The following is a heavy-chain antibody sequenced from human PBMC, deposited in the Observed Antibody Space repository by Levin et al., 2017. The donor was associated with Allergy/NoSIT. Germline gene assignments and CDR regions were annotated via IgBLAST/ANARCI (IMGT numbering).Heavy chain of an antibody. V-gene: IGHV4-4*02. Sequence: MASETLSLTCTVSGGSISSGNWWSWVRQPPSKGLEWIGEIHHKGSTNYNPSLKSRVTLSVDTSKNQFSLRLTAVTAADTAVYVCARDFEIHYGSGPYYFDYWGQGTLVTVSS. CDR2: IHHKGST. D-gene: IGHD3-10*01. J-gene: IGHJ4*02. CDR1: GGSISSGNW. CDR3: ARDFEIHYGSGPYYFDY.